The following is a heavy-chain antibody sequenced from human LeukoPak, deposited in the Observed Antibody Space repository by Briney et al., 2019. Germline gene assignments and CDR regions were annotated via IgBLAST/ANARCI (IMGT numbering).Heavy chain of an antibody. CDR3: AKDLSGWFQYLQH. Sequence: GRSLRLSCATSGLTFSGYGMHWVRQAPGKGLEWVAVISYDGSNESYADSVKGRFTISRDNSKNTLYLQMNGLRAEDTAVYYCAKDLSGWFQYLQHWGQGTLVTVSS. CDR1: GLTFSGYG. D-gene: IGHD6-19*01. CDR2: ISYDGSNE. V-gene: IGHV3-30*18. J-gene: IGHJ1*01.